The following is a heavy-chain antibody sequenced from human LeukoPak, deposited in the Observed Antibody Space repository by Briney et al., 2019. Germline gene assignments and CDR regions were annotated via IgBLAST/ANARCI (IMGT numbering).Heavy chain of an antibody. Sequence: GGSLRLSCAASGFTLRHFAMNWVRQAPGKGLEWVSSIASDGDTFYADAVKGRFTISRDISENTLHLQMNSLRADDTALYFCANEAHRHLDLHNWGQGTLVTVSA. CDR3: ANEAHRHLDLHN. CDR2: IASDGDT. V-gene: IGHV3-23*01. CDR1: GFTLRHFA. J-gene: IGHJ4*02.